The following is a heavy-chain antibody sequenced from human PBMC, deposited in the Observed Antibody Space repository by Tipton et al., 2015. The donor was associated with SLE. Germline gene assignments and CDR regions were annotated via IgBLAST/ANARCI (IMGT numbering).Heavy chain of an antibody. CDR2: IWYDGSNK. CDR1: GFTFSSYG. V-gene: IGHV3-33*01. D-gene: IGHD1-26*01. CDR3: ARDSRSIVGATGFDY. Sequence: RSLRLSCAASGFTFSSYGMHWVRQAPGKGLEWVAVIWYDGSNKYYADSVKGRFTISRDNAKNSLYLQMNSLRAEDTAVYYCARDSRSIVGATGFDYWGQGTLVTVSS. J-gene: IGHJ4*02.